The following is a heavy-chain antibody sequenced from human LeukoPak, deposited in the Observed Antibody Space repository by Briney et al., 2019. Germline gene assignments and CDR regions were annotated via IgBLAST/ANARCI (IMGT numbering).Heavy chain of an antibody. V-gene: IGHV3-48*03. CDR2: IRNSGTTI. CDR3: ARDDCSGGSCNWYFDL. D-gene: IGHD2-15*01. J-gene: IGHJ2*01. CDR1: GFTFSSHA. Sequence: PGGSLRLSCAASGFTFSSHAMNWVRQAPGKGLEWVSYIRNSGTTIYYADSVEGRFTISRDNAKNSLYLQMNSLRADDTAVYYCARDDCSGGSCNWYFDLWGRGTRVTVSS.